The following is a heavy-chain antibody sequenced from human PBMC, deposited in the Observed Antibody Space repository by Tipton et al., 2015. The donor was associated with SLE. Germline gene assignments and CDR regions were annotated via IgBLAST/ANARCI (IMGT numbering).Heavy chain of an antibody. D-gene: IGHD3-16*01. CDR2: MYTSGNT. V-gene: IGHV4-61*09. J-gene: IGHJ3*02. CDR3: ARDRRTAGGHAFDI. CDR1: GDSISSRSYY. Sequence: TLSLTCTVSGDSISSRSYYWSWIRQPAGRGLEWIWHMYTSGNTNYNPSLKSRVTISVDTSKNQFSLKLRSVTAADTAVYYCARDRRTAGGHAFDIWGQGTMVTVSS.